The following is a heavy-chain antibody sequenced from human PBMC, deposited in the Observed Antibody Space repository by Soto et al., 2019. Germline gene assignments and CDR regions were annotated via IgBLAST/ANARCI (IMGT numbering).Heavy chain of an antibody. CDR3: ARFRGSYGMDV. CDR1: GGTFSSYT. V-gene: IGHV1-69*02. Sequence: QVQLVQSGAEVKKPGSSVKVSCKASGGTFSSYTISWVRQAPGQGLEWMGRIIPILGIPHYAQKFQGRVTSNADKATATADMELSSLRSEDTAVYYCARFRGSYGMDVWGQGTTVTVSS. J-gene: IGHJ6*02. D-gene: IGHD3-10*01. CDR2: IIPILGIP.